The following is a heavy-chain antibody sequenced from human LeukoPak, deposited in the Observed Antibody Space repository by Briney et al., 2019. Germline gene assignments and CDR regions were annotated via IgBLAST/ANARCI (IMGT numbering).Heavy chain of an antibody. D-gene: IGHD1-14*01. CDR2: VDPSDSYT. V-gene: IGHV5-10-1*01. Sequence: GESLKISCKGSGYSFTSYWISWARQMPGKGLEWMGRVDPSDSYTNYSPSFQGHVTISADKSISTAYLQWSSLKASDTAMYYCARQVYNWFDPWGQGTLVTVSS. CDR1: GYSFTSYW. J-gene: IGHJ5*02. CDR3: ARQVYNWFDP.